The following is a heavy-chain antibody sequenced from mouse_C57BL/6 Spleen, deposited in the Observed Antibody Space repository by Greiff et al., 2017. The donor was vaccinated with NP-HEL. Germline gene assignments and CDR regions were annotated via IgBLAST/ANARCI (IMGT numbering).Heavy chain of an antibody. CDR1: GFTFSDYG. V-gene: IGHV5-17*01. CDR2: ISSGSSTI. Sequence: DVQLVESGGGLVKPGGSLKLSCAASGFTFSDYGMHWVRQAPEKGLEWVAYISSGSSTIYYADTVKGRFTISRDNAKNTLFLQMTSLRSEDTAMYYCARYDYVYAMDYWGQGTSVTVSS. D-gene: IGHD2-4*01. J-gene: IGHJ4*01. CDR3: ARYDYVYAMDY.